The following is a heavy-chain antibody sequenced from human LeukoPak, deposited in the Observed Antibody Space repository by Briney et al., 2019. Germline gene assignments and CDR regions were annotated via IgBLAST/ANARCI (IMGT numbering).Heavy chain of an antibody. CDR2: INSDGSST. Sequence: QPGGSLRLSCAASGFTFSHYWMQWVRQAPGKGLVWVSRINSDGSSTTYADSVKGRFTISRDNAKNTLYLQMNSLRAEDTAVYYCARDRTGRRPAYDYWGQGTLVTVSS. V-gene: IGHV3-74*01. CDR3: ARDRTGRRPAYDY. J-gene: IGHJ4*02. CDR1: GFTFSHYW. D-gene: IGHD1-14*01.